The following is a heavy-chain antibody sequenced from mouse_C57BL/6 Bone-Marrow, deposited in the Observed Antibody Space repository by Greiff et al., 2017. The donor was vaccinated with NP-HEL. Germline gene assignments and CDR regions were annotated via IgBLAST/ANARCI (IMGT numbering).Heavy chain of an antibody. CDR2: IRLKSDNYAT. CDR3: TEGYDYDSSGDYYAMDY. J-gene: IGHJ4*01. D-gene: IGHD1-1*01. Sequence: EVKVEESGGGLVQPGGSMKLSCVASGFTFSNYWMNWVRQSPEKGLEWVAQIRLKSDNYATPYAESVKGRFTISSDDYKSSDYLQMNNLRAEDTGIYYCTEGYDYDSSGDYYAMDYWGQGTSVTVSS. CDR1: GFTFSNYW. V-gene: IGHV6-3*01.